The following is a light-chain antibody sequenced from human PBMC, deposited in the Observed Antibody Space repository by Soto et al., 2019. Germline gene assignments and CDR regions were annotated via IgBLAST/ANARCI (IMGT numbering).Light chain of an antibody. CDR2: GSR. Sequence: QSVLTQPPSVSGAPGQRVTISCTGASSDLGAGFDVHWYQQLPGTAPKLLIYGSRNRPSGVPDRFSGSKSGNTASLTISGLQVEDEAEYFCGSFTTSRIWVFGGGTKLTVL. V-gene: IGLV1-40*01. CDR1: SSDLGAGFD. CDR3: GSFTTSRIWV. J-gene: IGLJ3*02.